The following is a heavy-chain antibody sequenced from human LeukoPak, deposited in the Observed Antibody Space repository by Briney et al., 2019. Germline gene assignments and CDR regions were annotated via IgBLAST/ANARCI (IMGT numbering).Heavy chain of an antibody. V-gene: IGHV3-11*06. Sequence: GGSLRLSCAASGFTFSDYYMTWIRQAPGKGLEWVSYISSSGGYTKYADSVKGRFTISRDNAKNSLFLQMNSLRAEDTAVYYWGGGIGGEWSHAYWGQGILVTVSS. CDR1: GFTFSDYY. D-gene: IGHD3-16*01. CDR2: ISSSGGYT. J-gene: IGHJ4*02. CDR3: GGGIGGEWSHAY.